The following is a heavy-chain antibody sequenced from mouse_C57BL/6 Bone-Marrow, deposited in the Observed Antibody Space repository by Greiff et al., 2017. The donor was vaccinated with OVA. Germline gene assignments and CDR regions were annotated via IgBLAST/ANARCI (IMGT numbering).Heavy chain of an antibody. D-gene: IGHD2-5*01. Sequence: QVQLKQSGAELARPGASVKLSCKASGYTFTSYGISWVKQRTGQGLEWIGEIYPRSGNTYYNEKFKGKATLTADKSSSTAYMELRSLTSEDSAVYFCARQNYSNYDYWGQGTTLTVSS. V-gene: IGHV1-81*01. CDR2: IYPRSGNT. J-gene: IGHJ2*01. CDR1: GYTFTSYG. CDR3: ARQNYSNYDY.